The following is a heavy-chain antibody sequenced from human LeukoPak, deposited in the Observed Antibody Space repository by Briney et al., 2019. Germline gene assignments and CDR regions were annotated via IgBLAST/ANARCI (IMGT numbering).Heavy chain of an antibody. V-gene: IGHV1-18*01. CDR2: ISAYNGNT. CDR3: AREGGRGGSYGPGDY. Sequence: ASVKVSCKASGYTFTSYGISWVRQAPGQGLEWMGWISAYNGNTNYAQKLQGRVTMTTDTSTSTAYMELRSLRSDDTAVYYCAREGGRGGSYGPGDYWGQGTLVTVSS. D-gene: IGHD5-18*01. J-gene: IGHJ4*02. CDR1: GYTFTSYG.